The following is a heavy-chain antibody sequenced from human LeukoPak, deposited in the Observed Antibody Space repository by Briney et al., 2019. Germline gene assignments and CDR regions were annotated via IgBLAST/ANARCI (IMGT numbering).Heavy chain of an antibody. CDR3: AKEDDSSGWYLDY. D-gene: IGHD6-19*01. Sequence: GGSLRLSCAASGFTFTNYAMTWVRQAPGKGLEWVAATVGIGPDTYHADSVKGRFTISRDNSKNILYLQMNSLRAEDTAVYYCAKEDDSSGWYLDYWGQGTLVTVSS. V-gene: IGHV3-23*01. CDR2: TVGIGPDT. CDR1: GFTFTNYA. J-gene: IGHJ4*02.